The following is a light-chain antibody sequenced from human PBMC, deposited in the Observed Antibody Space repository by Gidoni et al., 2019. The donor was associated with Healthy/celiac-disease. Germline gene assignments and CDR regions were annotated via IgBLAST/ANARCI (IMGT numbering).Light chain of an antibody. CDR1: QCVSSSY. CDR3: QQYGSSPQT. Sequence: IVLPQSPGTLPLSPGEGATLSCRASQCVSSSYLAWYQQKPGQAPRLLIYGASSRATGIPDRFSGSGSGTDFTLTISRLEPEDFAVYYCQQYGSSPQTFGQGTKVEIK. CDR2: GAS. J-gene: IGKJ1*01. V-gene: IGKV3-20*01.